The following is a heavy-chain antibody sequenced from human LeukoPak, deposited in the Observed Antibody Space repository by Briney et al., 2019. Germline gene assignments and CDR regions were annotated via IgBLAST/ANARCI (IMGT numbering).Heavy chain of an antibody. D-gene: IGHD3-22*01. CDR2: IRYDGSNK. CDR1: GFTFSSYG. J-gene: IGHJ3*01. V-gene: IGHV3-30*02. CDR3: AKVDYYDSSGPEE. Sequence: GGSLRLSCAASGFTFSSYGTHWVRQAPGKGLEWVTFIRYDGSNKYYADSVKGRFTISRDNSKNTLYLQMNSLRAEDTAVYYCAKVDYYDSSGPEEWGQGTMVTVSS.